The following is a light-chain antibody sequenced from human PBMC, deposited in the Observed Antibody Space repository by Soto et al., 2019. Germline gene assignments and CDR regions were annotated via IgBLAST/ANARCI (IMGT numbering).Light chain of an antibody. Sequence: ILLTHSPGTLSFSPVERSTLYFMASQSVSSNNLAWYQQRPGQAHRLLIYRAYSRATGIPDRFSGSGSGTDFTLTIRRLEPEDFAVYYCQQYASSPPLTCGGGNKV. J-gene: IGKJ4*01. V-gene: IGKV3-20*01. CDR3: QQYASSPPLT. CDR1: QSVSSNN. CDR2: RAY.